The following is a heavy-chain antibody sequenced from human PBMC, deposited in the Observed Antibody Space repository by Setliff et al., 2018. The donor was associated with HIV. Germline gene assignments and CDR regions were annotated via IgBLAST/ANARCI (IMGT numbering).Heavy chain of an antibody. D-gene: IGHD2-2*01. CDR3: GTAMYYYYGLDV. CDR1: GGSISSHY. V-gene: IGHV4-4*07. J-gene: IGHJ6*02. Sequence: SETLSLTCTVSGGSISSHYCTWLRQAAGKGLEWIGHFYTSGTTNYNPSLESRVTISVDTSKNQFSLKLSSVTAADAAVYYCGTAMYYYYGLDVWGQGIRVTVSS. CDR2: FYTSGTT.